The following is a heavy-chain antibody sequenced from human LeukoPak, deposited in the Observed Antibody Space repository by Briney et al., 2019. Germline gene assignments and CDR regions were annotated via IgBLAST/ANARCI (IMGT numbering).Heavy chain of an antibody. CDR1: GFTFSSYE. CDR3: ARDPGYCDNTSCYAANFDY. Sequence: GGSLRLSCAASGFTFSSYEMNWVRQAPGKGLDWVSYISTSGSTIYYADSVKGRFTISRDNAKNSLYLQMNSLRAEDTAVYYCARDPGYCDNTSCYAANFDYWGQGTLVTVSS. V-gene: IGHV3-48*03. J-gene: IGHJ4*02. CDR2: ISTSGSTI. D-gene: IGHD2-2*01.